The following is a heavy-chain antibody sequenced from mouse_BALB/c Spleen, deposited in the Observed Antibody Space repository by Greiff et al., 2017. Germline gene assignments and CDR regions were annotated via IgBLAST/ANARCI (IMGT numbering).Heavy chain of an antibody. Sequence: VQLQQSGAELVKPGASVKLSCTASGFNIKDTYMHWVKQRPEQGLEWIGRIDPANGNTKYDPKFQGKATITADTSSNTAYLQLSSLTSEDTAVYYCARSYDYLYYFDYWGQGTTLTVSS. J-gene: IGHJ2*01. CDR2: IDPANGNT. CDR1: GFNIKDTY. V-gene: IGHV14-3*02. CDR3: ARSYDYLYYFDY. D-gene: IGHD2-4*01.